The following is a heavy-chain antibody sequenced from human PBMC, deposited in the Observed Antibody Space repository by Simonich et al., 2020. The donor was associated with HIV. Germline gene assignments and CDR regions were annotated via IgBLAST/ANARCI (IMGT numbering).Heavy chain of an antibody. CDR2: ISDSGTTI. V-gene: IGHV3-48*03. J-gene: IGHJ4*02. CDR3: VRDDSSSYEYFDY. D-gene: IGHD3-22*01. CDR1: GFTFSNYE. Sequence: EVQLVESGGNLVQPGGSLRLSCAASGFTFSNYEMNWVRQAPGKGLVGISYISDSGTTIYYADSVMGRFTISRDNAKNSLFLQMSSLRAEDTAVYYCVRDDSSSYEYFDYWGQGTLVTVSS.